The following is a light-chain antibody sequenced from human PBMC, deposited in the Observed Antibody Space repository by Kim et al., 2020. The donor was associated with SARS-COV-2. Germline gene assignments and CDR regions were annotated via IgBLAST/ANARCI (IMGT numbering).Light chain of an antibody. J-gene: IGKJ4*01. CDR3: QQYDNLPLT. Sequence: DIQMTLSPSSLSASVGDRVTITCQASQDISNYLNWYQQKPGKAPKLLIYDASNLETGVPSRFSGSGSGTDFTFTISSLQPEDIATYYCQQYDNLPLTFGGGTKLEI. CDR2: DAS. CDR1: QDISNY. V-gene: IGKV1-33*01.